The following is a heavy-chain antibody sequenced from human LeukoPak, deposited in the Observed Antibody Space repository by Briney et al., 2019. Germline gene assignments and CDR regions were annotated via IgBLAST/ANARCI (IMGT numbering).Heavy chain of an antibody. V-gene: IGHV3-53*01. CDR1: RLTVSSSY. CDR3: ARSAHAGTYFWFDY. CDR2: VYSGGTT. J-gene: IGHJ4*02. Sequence: GRALRLPRAASRLTVSSSYKSWVRHASGKGLEWVSVVYSGGTTYCADSVKGRFIIFRDNPKNTLYLQMNSLRAEDTAVYYCARSAHAGTYFWFDYWGQRTLVTVSS. D-gene: IGHD1-26*01.